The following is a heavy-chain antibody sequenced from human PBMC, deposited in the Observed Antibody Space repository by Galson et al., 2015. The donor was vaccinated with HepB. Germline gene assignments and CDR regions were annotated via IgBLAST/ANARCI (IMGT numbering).Heavy chain of an antibody. V-gene: IGHV1-46*01. CDR2: INPSGGST. D-gene: IGHD2-2*01. Sequence: SVKVSCKASGYTFTSYYMHWVRQAPGQGLEWMGIINPSGGSTSYAQKFQGRVTMTRDTSTSTVYMELSSLRSEDTAVYYCATSGQSVPALPYWGQGTLVTVSS. CDR3: ATSGQSVPALPY. CDR1: GYTFTSYY. J-gene: IGHJ4*02.